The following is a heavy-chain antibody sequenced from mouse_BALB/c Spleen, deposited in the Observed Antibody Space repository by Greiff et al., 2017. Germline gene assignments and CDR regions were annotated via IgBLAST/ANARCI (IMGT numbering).Heavy chain of an antibody. D-gene: IGHD2-4*01. V-gene: IGHV2-9*02. CDR3: AREDDDGFAY. J-gene: IGHJ3*01. Sequence: VMLVESGPGLVAPSQSLSITCTVSGFSLTSYGVHWVRQPPGKGLEWLGVIWAGGSTNYNSALMSRLSISKDNSKSQVFLKMNSLQTDDTAMYYCAREDDDGFAYWGQGTLVTVSA. CDR1: GFSLTSYG. CDR2: IWAGGST.